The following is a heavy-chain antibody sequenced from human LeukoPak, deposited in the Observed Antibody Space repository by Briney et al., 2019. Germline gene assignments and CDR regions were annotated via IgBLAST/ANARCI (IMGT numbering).Heavy chain of an antibody. CDR1: GYTFSSYG. Sequence: ASVKVSCKASGYTFSSYGITWVRQAPGQGLEWMGRIIPILGIANYAQKFQGRVTITADKSTSTAYMELSSLRSEDTAVYYCARDYYGSGSYYNLGLTNWFDPWGQGTLVTVSS. J-gene: IGHJ5*02. CDR2: IIPILGIA. V-gene: IGHV1-69*04. D-gene: IGHD3-10*01. CDR3: ARDYYGSGSYYNLGLTNWFDP.